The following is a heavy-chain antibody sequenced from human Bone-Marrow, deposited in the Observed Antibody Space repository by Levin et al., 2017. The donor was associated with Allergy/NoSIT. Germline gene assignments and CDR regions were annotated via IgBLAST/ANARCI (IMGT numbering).Heavy chain of an antibody. CDR1: GFTFGNDW. Sequence: GGSLRLSCVASGFTFGNDWMNWVRQAPGKGLQWVCRIKGKTDGGTTDYAAPVKGRFTISRDDSKKTLYLQMNSLKTEDTAIYYCTTRSHWGQGTLVTVFS. CDR2: IKGKTDGGTT. V-gene: IGHV3-15*01. J-gene: IGHJ4*02. CDR3: TTRSH.